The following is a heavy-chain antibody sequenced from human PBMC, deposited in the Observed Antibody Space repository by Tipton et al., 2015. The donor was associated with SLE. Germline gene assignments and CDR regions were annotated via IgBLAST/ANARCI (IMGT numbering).Heavy chain of an antibody. Sequence: TLSLTCAVYGGSFSGYYWSWIRQPPGKGLGWIGEINHSGSTNYNPSLKSRVTISVDTSKNQFSLTLSSVTAADTAVYHCARAVGASHYSHLGFDPWGQGTLVTVSS. V-gene: IGHV4-34*01. CDR2: INHSGST. J-gene: IGHJ5*02. CDR1: GGSFSGYY. CDR3: ARAVGASHYSHLGFDP. D-gene: IGHD3-10*01.